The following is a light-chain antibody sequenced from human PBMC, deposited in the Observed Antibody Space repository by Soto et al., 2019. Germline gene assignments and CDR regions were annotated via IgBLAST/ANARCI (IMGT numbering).Light chain of an antibody. V-gene: IGKV3-20*01. CDR1: QSVPRTY. J-gene: IGKJ1*01. CDR2: GAS. Sequence: DIVLTQSAGTLSLSPLERATLSCRASQSVPRTYLAWYQQRPGQAPSLLIYGASSRATGIPDRFSGSGSGTDFTLTISRLEPEDFGVYYCQQYGSSHWTFGQGTKVDIK. CDR3: QQYGSSHWT.